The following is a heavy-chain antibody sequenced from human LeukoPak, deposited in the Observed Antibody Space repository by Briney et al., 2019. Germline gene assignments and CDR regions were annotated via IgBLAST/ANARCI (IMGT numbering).Heavy chain of an antibody. D-gene: IGHD5-18*01. V-gene: IGHV3-30*03. J-gene: IGHJ3*02. Sequence: GGSLRLSCAASGFIFSNYGMNWVRQAPGKGLEWVAIISFDGRNGYYAESAKGRFTISRDNSKNMVYLQINSLRSEDTAVYYCARDLDGYSYGAGGAFDIWGQGTMVTVSS. CDR1: GFIFSNYG. CDR2: ISFDGRNG. CDR3: ARDLDGYSYGAGGAFDI.